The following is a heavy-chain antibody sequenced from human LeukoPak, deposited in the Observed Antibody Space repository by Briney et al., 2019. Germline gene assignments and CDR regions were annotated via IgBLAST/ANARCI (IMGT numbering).Heavy chain of an antibody. D-gene: IGHD2-2*01. Sequence: GESLKISCKGSGYNFTSYWIGWVRQMPGKGLEWMGIIYPGDSDTRYSPSFQGQVTISADKSISTAYLQWSSLKASDTAMYDCARRYCSGTNCYANFDYWGQGTLVTVSS. CDR1: GYNFTSYW. CDR3: ARRYCSGTNCYANFDY. J-gene: IGHJ4*02. CDR2: IYPGDSDT. V-gene: IGHV5-51*01.